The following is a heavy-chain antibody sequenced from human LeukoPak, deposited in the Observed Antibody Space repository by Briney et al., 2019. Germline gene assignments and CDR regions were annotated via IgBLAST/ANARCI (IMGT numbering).Heavy chain of an antibody. CDR2: IYYSGST. D-gene: IGHD6-19*01. J-gene: IGHJ4*02. Sequence: PSETLSLTCTVSGGSISSSSYYWGWIRQPPGKGLEWIGSIYYSGSTYYKSSLKSRVTISVDTSKNQFSLKLSSVTAADTAVYYCARDSSYSSGWSNKQFDYWGQGTLVTVSS. CDR3: ARDSSYSSGWSNKQFDY. V-gene: IGHV4-39*07. CDR1: GGSISSSSYY.